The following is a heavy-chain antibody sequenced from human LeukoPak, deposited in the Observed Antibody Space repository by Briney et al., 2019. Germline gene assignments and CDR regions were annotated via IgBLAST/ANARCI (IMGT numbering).Heavy chain of an antibody. CDR1: GYSISNGYY. D-gene: IGHD2-15*01. J-gene: IGHJ4*02. Sequence: SETLSLTCTVSGYSISNGYYWGWIRQPPGKGLEWIASVYYTGTTHYNPSLKSRVTISVDMSNNHLSLEVTSVTAADTAVYYCASGGRTYFLDYWGQGTLLTVSS. CDR2: VYYTGTT. V-gene: IGHV4-38-2*02. CDR3: ASGGRTYFLDY.